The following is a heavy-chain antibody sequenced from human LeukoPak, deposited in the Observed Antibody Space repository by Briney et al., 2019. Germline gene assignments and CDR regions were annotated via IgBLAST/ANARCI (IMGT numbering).Heavy chain of an antibody. Sequence: PGGSLRLSCAASGFTFSNYPMHWVRQAPGKGLEWVSYISVGSSTIYYADSVKGRFTISRDNAKNSLYLQMNSLRDEDTAVYYCARARYCDYWGQGTLVTVSS. CDR3: ARARYCDY. CDR1: GFTFSNYP. V-gene: IGHV3-48*02. CDR2: ISVGSSTI. J-gene: IGHJ4*02. D-gene: IGHD2-15*01.